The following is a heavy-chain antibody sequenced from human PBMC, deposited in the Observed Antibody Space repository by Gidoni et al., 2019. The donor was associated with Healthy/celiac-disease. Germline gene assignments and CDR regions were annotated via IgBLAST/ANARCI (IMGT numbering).Heavy chain of an antibody. CDR3: ARINNGYSYGSARGAFDI. V-gene: IGHV3-11*06. J-gene: IGHJ3*02. Sequence: QVQLVESGGGLVKPGGSLRLSCAASGFTFSDYYMSWIRQAPGKGLEWVSYISSSSSYTNYADSVKGRFTISRDNAKNSLYLQMNSLRAEDTAVYYCARINNGYSYGSARGAFDIWGQGTRVTVSS. D-gene: IGHD5-18*01. CDR2: ISSSSSYT. CDR1: GFTFSDYY.